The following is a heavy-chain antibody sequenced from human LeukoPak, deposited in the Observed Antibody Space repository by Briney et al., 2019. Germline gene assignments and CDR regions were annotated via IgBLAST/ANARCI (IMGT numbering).Heavy chain of an antibody. J-gene: IGHJ4*02. D-gene: IGHD3-22*01. Sequence: GGSLRLSCEASGFTFDDYGMHWVRQAPGKGLEWVAVIWYDGSNKYYADSVKGRFTISRDNSKNTLYLQMNSLRAEDTAVYYCARGRYYDSSGYHPAGYWGQGTLVTVSS. CDR2: IWYDGSNK. CDR3: ARGRYYDSSGYHPAGY. V-gene: IGHV3-33*08. CDR1: GFTFDDYG.